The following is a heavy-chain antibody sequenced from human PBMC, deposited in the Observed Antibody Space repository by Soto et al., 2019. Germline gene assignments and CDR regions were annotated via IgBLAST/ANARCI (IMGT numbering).Heavy chain of an antibody. CDR1: GGSFGSSAYY. CDR3: SRRAPEGFDP. V-gene: IGHV4-39*01. J-gene: IGHJ5*02. Sequence: LETLSLTCGVSGGSFGSSAYYWGWIRQAPGKGLEWIGSINYSGSTYYNPSLKSRVTISVDTSRNQFSLKLSSVTAADTALYYCSRRAPEGFDPWGQGTLVTVSS. CDR2: INYSGST.